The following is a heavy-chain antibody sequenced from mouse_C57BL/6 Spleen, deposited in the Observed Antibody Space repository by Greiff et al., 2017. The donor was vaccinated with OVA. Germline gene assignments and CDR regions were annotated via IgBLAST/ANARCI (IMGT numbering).Heavy chain of an antibody. V-gene: IGHV1-55*01. D-gene: IGHD2-4*01. J-gene: IGHJ2*01. Sequence: QVLLQQPGPGLVKPGASVKLSCTASGYTFTSCWFTWVKRRPGRGLLWIGDFFPGSGSNNYNAKFKSQATLTVDTSSSTAYMQLSSLTSEDSAVYDCARLYYDYDGRVYFDDWGTGTTLTVAS. CDR1: GYTFTSCW. CDR2: FFPGSGSN. CDR3: ARLYYDYDGRVYFDD.